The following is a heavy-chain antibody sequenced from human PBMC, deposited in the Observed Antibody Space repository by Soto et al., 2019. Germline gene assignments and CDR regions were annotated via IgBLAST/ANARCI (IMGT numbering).Heavy chain of an antibody. CDR3: AKDKRALRFGEYYFDY. J-gene: IGHJ4*02. CDR2: ISYDGSNK. Sequence: GGSLRLSCAASGFTFSSYGMHWVRQAPGKGLEWVAVISYDGSNKYYADSVKGRFTISRDNSKNTLYLQMNSLRAEDTAVYYCAKDKRALRFGEYYFDYWGQGTLVTVSS. CDR1: GFTFSSYG. D-gene: IGHD3-10*01. V-gene: IGHV3-30*18.